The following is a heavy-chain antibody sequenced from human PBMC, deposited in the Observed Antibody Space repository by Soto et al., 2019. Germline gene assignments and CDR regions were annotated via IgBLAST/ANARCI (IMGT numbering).Heavy chain of an antibody. V-gene: IGHV4-39*01. D-gene: IGHD3-9*01. CDR3: ARGFDWLLYYYYYGMDV. CDR1: VGSISSSSYY. Sequence: SETLSLTCTVSVGSISSSSYYWGWIRQPPGKGLEWIGSIYYSGSTYYNPSLKSRVTISVDTSKNQFSLQLSSASAADTAVYYCARGFDWLLYYYYYGMDVWGQGTTVT. J-gene: IGHJ6*02. CDR2: IYYSGST.